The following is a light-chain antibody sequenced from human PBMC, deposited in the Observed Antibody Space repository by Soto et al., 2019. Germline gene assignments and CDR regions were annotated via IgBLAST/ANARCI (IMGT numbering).Light chain of an antibody. Sequence: DIQMTQSASSLSASFGDRVTITCRASQVISSYLAWYQQKPGKAPKLLIYDASSLESGVPSRFSGSGSGTEFTLTISSLKPDDFATYYCQQYNSYWTFGQGTKVDIK. CDR2: DAS. V-gene: IGKV1-5*01. CDR3: QQYNSYWT. J-gene: IGKJ1*01. CDR1: QVISSY.